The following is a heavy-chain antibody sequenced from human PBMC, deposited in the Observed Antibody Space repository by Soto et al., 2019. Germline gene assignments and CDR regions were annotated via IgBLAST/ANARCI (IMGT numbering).Heavy chain of an antibody. J-gene: IGHJ6*02. D-gene: IGHD2-2*01. CDR2: ISPYNGNT. V-gene: IGHV1-18*01. CDR3: ANPSVCSSISCYDGMDV. CDR1: GYSFTNSG. Sequence: ASVKVSCKTSGYSFTNSGITWVRQAPGKGLEWMGWISPYNGNTNYAEKIQGRGTMTTDTSTRTAYMELSSLTSDDTAVYYCANPSVCSSISCYDGMDVWGQGTTVTVSS.